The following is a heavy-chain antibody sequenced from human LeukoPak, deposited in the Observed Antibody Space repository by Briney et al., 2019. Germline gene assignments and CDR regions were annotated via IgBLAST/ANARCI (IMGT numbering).Heavy chain of an antibody. V-gene: IGHV3-33*01. CDR1: GFTFSSYG. J-gene: IGHJ1*01. CDR2: IWYDGSNK. CDR3: ARTASRGPQSAEYFQH. Sequence: GRSLRLSCAVSGFTFSSYGMHWVRQAPGKGLEWVAVIWYDGSNKYYADSVKGRFTISGDNSKNTLYLQMNSLRAEDTAVYFCARTASRGPQSAEYFQHWGQGTLVTVSS.